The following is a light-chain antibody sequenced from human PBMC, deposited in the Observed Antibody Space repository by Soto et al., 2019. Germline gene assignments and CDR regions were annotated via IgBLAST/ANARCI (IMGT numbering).Light chain of an antibody. CDR1: QSVSSIY. J-gene: IGKJ1*01. CDR3: QQYGSSRWT. Sequence: EIVLTQSPGTLSLSPGERATLSCRASQSVSSIYLAWYQQNPGPAPRLLIYGASSMATGIPARFSGSGSGTDFNRTISRLEPDDVAVYYCQQYGSSRWTFGQRTKVDI. V-gene: IGKV3-20*01. CDR2: GAS.